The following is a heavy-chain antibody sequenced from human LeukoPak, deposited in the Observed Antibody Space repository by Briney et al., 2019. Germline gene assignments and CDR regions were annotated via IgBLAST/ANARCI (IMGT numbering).Heavy chain of an antibody. Sequence: GASVKVSCKASGGTFSSYAISWARQAPGQGLEWMGGVIPIFGTANYAQKFQGRVTITADESTSTAYMELSSLRSEDTAVYYCARDSSGRYDAFDIWGQGTMVTVSS. V-gene: IGHV1-69*13. CDR1: GGTFSSYA. CDR2: VIPIFGTA. CDR3: ARDSSGRYDAFDI. J-gene: IGHJ3*02. D-gene: IGHD6-19*01.